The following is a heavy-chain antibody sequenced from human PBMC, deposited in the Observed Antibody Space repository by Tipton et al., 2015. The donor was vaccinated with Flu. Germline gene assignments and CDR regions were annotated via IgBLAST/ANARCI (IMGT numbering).Heavy chain of an antibody. CDR2: IYYSGST. D-gene: IGHD6-19*01. Sequence: TLSLTCTVSGGSISSYYWSWIRQPTGKGLEWIGYIYYSGSTNYKPSLKSRVTISVDTSKNQFSMKLGSVTAADTAVYYCARDLGVAVAGTGGFQHWGQGTLVTVSS. J-gene: IGHJ1*01. CDR1: GGSISSYY. CDR3: ARDLGVAVAGTGGFQH. V-gene: IGHV4-59*01.